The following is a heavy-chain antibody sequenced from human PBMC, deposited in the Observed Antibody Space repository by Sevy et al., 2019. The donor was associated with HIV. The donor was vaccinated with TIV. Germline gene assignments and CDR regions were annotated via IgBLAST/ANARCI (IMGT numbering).Heavy chain of an antibody. V-gene: IGHV4-39*01. J-gene: IGHJ5*02. CDR2: IYYSGST. Sequence: SETLSLTCTVSGGSISSSSYYWGWIRQPPGKGLEWIGSIYYSGSTYYNPSLKSRVTISVDTSKNQFSLKLSSVTAADTTVYYCARQGYSSSWYVSPNWFDPWGQGTLVTVSS. D-gene: IGHD6-13*01. CDR1: GGSISSSSYY. CDR3: ARQGYSSSWYVSPNWFDP.